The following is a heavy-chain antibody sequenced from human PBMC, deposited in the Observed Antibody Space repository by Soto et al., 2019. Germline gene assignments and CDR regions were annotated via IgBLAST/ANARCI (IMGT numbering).Heavy chain of an antibody. D-gene: IGHD1-26*01. Sequence: QVQLVESGGGVVQPGRSLRLSCAASGFTFSRYPMYWVRQAPGKGLEWVAVIKYDGNNKYYADSVKGRFTISRDNAKNTLALQMNNLGPGDTAVYYCAKGVGSYYFDYWGQGTLVTVSS. J-gene: IGHJ4*02. CDR2: IKYDGNNK. CDR1: GFTFSRYP. V-gene: IGHV3-30-3*01. CDR3: AKGVGSYYFDY.